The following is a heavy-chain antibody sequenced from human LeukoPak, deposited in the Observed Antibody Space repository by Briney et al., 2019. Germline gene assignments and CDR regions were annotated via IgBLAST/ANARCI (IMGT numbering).Heavy chain of an antibody. CDR2: INHSGST. CDR3: ARCKGTVAGSDY. Sequence: SETLSLTCAVYGGSFSGYYWSWIRQPPGKGLEWIGEINHSGSTNYNPSLKSRVTISVDTSKNQFSLKLSSATAADTAVYYCARCKGTVAGSDYWGQGTLVTVSS. CDR1: GGSFSGYY. V-gene: IGHV4-34*01. D-gene: IGHD6-19*01. J-gene: IGHJ4*02.